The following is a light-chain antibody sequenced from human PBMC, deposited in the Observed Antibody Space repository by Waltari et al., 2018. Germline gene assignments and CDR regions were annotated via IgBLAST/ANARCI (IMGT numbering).Light chain of an antibody. J-gene: IGKJ1*01. Sequence: DIQMTQSPSSLSAFVGDRVTISCRASQGIRNSVDWFQQKPGKAPKALMYGASTWHSGVPSRFSGSGFGTDFTLTISGLQPEDLATYYCLQYDSYPRTFGQGTKVEIK. CDR1: QGIRNS. CDR2: GAS. CDR3: LQYDSYPRT. V-gene: IGKV1-16*01.